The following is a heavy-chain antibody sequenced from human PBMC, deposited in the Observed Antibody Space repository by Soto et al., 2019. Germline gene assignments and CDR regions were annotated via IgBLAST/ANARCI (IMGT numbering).Heavy chain of an antibody. CDR3: ARGLGYCSSTSCSNYYYYYMDV. V-gene: IGHV1-46*01. D-gene: IGHD2-2*01. J-gene: IGHJ6*03. Sequence: ASVKVSCKASGYTFTSYYMHWVRQAPGQGLEWMGIINPSGGSTSYAQKFQGRVTMTTDTSTSTAYMELRSLRSDDTAVYYCARGLGYCSSTSCSNYYYYYMDVWGKGTTVTVSS. CDR2: INPSGGST. CDR1: GYTFTSYY.